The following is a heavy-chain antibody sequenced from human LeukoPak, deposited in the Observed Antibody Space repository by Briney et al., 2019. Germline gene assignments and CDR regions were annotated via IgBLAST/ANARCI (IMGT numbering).Heavy chain of an antibody. CDR2: INPNSGGT. D-gene: IGHD6-19*01. CDR3: ARMWLARESYYYYGMDV. J-gene: IGHJ6*02. CDR1: GYTFTGYY. V-gene: IGHV1-2*02. Sequence: ASVKVSCKASGYTFTGYYMHWVRQAPGQGLEWMGWINPNSGGTNYAPKFQGRVTMTRDTSISTAYMELSRLKSDDTAVYYCARMWLARESYYYYGMDVWGQGTTVTVSS.